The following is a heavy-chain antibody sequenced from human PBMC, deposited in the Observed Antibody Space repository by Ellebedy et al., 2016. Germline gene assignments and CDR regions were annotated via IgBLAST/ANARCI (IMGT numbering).Heavy chain of an antibody. CDR2: ISSDGIQN. J-gene: IGHJ4*02. CDR3: ATVTTPDDC. D-gene: IGHD4-17*01. V-gene: IGHV3-30-3*01. CDR1: GFTLSNFA. Sequence: GGSLRLXXAASGFTLSNFATHWVRQAPGKGLEWMAVISSDGIQNNYTDSVRGRFTVSRDNSRDTVYLQMNSQRPEDTAVYYCATVTTPDDCWGQGVLVAVSS.